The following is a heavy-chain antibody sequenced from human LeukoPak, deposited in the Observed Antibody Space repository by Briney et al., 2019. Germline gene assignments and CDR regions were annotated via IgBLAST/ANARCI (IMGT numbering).Heavy chain of an antibody. CDR2: SYYSGST. CDR3: ASGIQGAGNNY. D-gene: IGHD6-19*01. Sequence: SSETLSLTCIVTGGSISSSFYYRGWIRQPPGKGLEWIGSSYYSGSTDYNPSLKSRVTMSLDTSKNHFSLKLNSVTAADTAVYYCASGIQGAGNNYWGQGTLVTVSS. J-gene: IGHJ4*02. V-gene: IGHV4-39*07. CDR1: GGSISSSFYY.